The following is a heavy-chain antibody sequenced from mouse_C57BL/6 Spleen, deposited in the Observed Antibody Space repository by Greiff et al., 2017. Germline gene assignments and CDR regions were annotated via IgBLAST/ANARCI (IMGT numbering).Heavy chain of an antibody. V-gene: IGHV1-55*01. Sequence: VQLQQPGAELVKPGASVKMSCKASGYTFTSYWITWVKQRPGQGLEWIGDIYPGSGSTNYNEKFKSKATLTVDTSSSTAYMQLSSLTSEDSAVYYCAREGAYEYYFDYWGQGTTLTVSS. CDR2: IYPGSGST. D-gene: IGHD6-5*01. CDR3: AREGAYEYYFDY. J-gene: IGHJ2*01. CDR1: GYTFTSYW.